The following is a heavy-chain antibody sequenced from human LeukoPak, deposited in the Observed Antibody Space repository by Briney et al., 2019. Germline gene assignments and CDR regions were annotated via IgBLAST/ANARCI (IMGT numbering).Heavy chain of an antibody. Sequence: ASVKVSCKASGYTFTSYGISWVRQAPGQGLEWMGGIIPIFGTANYAQKFQGRVTITADESTSTAYMELSSLRSEDTAVYYCARQWEPGSHYYYYYYGMDVWGQGPRSPSP. CDR3: ARQWEPGSHYYYYYYGMDV. J-gene: IGHJ6*02. CDR2: IIPIFGTA. D-gene: IGHD1-26*01. V-gene: IGHV1-69*13. CDR1: GYTFTSYG.